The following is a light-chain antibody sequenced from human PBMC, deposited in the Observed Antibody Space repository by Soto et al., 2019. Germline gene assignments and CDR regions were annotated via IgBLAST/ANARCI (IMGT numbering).Light chain of an antibody. CDR3: TSYTRSNTWV. Sequence: QSALTQPASVSGSLGQSITISCTGTSGDIGIYNFVSWFHQRPAKAPKLLIFEVHNRPSGVSDRFSASKSGNAASLTISGLQADDVGDYYCTSYTRSNTWVFGGGTKLTVL. CDR2: EVH. J-gene: IGLJ3*02. CDR1: SGDIGIYNF. V-gene: IGLV2-14*01.